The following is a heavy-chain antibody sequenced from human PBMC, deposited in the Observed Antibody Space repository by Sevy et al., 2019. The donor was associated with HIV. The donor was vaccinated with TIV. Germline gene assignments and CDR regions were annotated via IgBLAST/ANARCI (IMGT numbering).Heavy chain of an antibody. J-gene: IGHJ3*02. V-gene: IGHV4-4*02. CDR2: IYHSGST. Sequence: SETLSLTCAVSGGSISSSNWWSWVRQPPGKGLEWIGEIYHSGSTNYNPSLKSRVTISVDKSKNQFSLKLSSVTAADTAVYYCARTSITVVTPGGPRGAFDIWGQGTMVTVSS. CDR3: ARTSITVVTPGGPRGAFDI. D-gene: IGHD2-21*02. CDR1: GGSISSSNW.